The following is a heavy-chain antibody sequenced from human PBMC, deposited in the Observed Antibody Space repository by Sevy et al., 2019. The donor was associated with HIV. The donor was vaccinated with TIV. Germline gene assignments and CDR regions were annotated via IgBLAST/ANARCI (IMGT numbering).Heavy chain of an antibody. V-gene: IGHV3-7*01. J-gene: IGHJ4*02. CDR3: ARDDGNYYFHY. D-gene: IGHD1-7*01. CDR1: GFSFSKYW. Sequence: GGSLRLSCAASGFSFSKYWMDWVSQAPGKGLEWVANIKQDAGQKYYVDSVKGRFTISRDNAKNSLYLQMNSLRAEDTAVYFCARDDGNYYFHYWGQGTLVTVSS. CDR2: IKQDAGQK.